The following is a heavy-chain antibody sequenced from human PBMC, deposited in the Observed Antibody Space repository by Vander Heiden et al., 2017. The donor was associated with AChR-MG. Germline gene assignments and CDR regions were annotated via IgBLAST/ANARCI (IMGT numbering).Heavy chain of an antibody. J-gene: IGHJ4*02. V-gene: IGHV4-61*02. CDR3: ATNRLGQHFFDY. D-gene: IGHD1-26*01. Sequence: LLPSGPGLLAASPTLSPPCTAPGDSISSSSYNWKWIRQPAGKGLEWIGRIYTTGSTNYNPSLKSRVTISVDTSKNQFSLRLTSVTAADTAVYYCATNRLGQHFFDYWGQGTLVTVSS. CDR2: IYTTGST. CDR1: GDSISSSSYN.